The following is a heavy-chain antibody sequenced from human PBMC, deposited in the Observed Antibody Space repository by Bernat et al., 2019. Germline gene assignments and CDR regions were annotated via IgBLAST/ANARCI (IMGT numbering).Heavy chain of an antibody. CDR1: GFTFSNAW. V-gene: IGHV3-15*01. Sequence: EVQLVESGGGLVKPGGSLRLSCAASGFTFSNAWMSWVRQAPGKGLEWVGRIKSKTDGGTTDYAAPVKGRFTISRDNAKDSLYLQMNSLRAEDTAVYYCARDSWQDSSQFDYWGQGTLVTVSS. J-gene: IGHJ4*02. CDR3: ARDSWQDSSQFDY. D-gene: IGHD6-13*01. CDR2: IKSKTDGGTT.